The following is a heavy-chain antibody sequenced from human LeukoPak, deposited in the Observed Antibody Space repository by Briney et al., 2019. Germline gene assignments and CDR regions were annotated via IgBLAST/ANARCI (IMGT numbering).Heavy chain of an antibody. V-gene: IGHV4-61*02. J-gene: IGHJ3*02. CDR3: ARARYFDWQLGAFDI. Sequence: SETLSLTCTVSGDSISSSSYYWGWIRQPAGKGLEWIGRIYTSGSTNYNPSLKSRVTISVDTSKNQFSLKLSSVTAADTAVYYCARARYFDWQLGAFDIWGQGTMATVSS. D-gene: IGHD3-9*01. CDR1: GDSISSSSYY. CDR2: IYTSGST.